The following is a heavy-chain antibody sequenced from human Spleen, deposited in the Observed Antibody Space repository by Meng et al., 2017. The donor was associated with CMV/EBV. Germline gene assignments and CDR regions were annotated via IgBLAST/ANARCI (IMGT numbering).Heavy chain of an antibody. J-gene: IGHJ5*02. CDR2: ISDSGSRT. CDR3: AKSLRVDSYDTYS. CDR1: GFTVSSNY. V-gene: IGHV3-23*01. Sequence: GGSLRLSCAASGFTVSSNYMSWVRQAPGKGLEWVSTISDSGSRTFYADSVRGRATVSRDNSKTTLYLEMSSLGAEDTALYYCAKSLRVDSYDTYSWGQGTMVTVSS. D-gene: IGHD3-3*01.